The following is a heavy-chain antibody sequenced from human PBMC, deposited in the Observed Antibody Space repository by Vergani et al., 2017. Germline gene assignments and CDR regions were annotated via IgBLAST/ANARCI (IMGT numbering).Heavy chain of an antibody. J-gene: IGHJ5*02. CDR3: AREMIQSSDSPKYYYGSRPLRLRWFDP. V-gene: IGHV3-21*01. Sequence: EVQLVESGGGLVKPGGSLRLSCAASGFTFSSYSMNWVRQAPGKGLEWVSSISSSSSYIYYADSVKGRFTISRDNAKNSLYLQMNSLRAEDTAVYYCAREMIQSSDSPKYYYGSRPLRLRWFDPWGQGILVTVSS. CDR2: ISSSSSYI. CDR1: GFTFSSYS. D-gene: IGHD3-10*01.